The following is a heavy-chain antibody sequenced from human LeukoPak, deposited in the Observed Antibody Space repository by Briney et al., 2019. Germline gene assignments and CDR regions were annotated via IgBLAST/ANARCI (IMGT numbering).Heavy chain of an antibody. Sequence: PSETLSLTCTVSGGSISSSSYHWSWIRQPPGKGLEWIREINHSGSTNYNPSLKSRVTISVDTSKNQFSLKLSSVTAADTAVYYCARGRGYSYGSFDYWGQGTLVTVSS. CDR2: INHSGST. CDR1: GGSISSSSYH. V-gene: IGHV4-39*07. CDR3: ARGRGYSYGSFDY. J-gene: IGHJ4*02. D-gene: IGHD5-18*01.